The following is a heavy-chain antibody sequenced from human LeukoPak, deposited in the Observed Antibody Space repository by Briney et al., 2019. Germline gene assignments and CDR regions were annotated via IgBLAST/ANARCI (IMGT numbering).Heavy chain of an antibody. Sequence: GGSLRLSCAASGFTFDDYAMHWVRQAPGKGLEWVSGISWNSGSIGYADSVKGRFTISRDNAKNSLHLQMNSLRAEDTALYYCAKDLYYYDSSGYDYWGQGTLVTVSS. CDR2: ISWNSGSI. J-gene: IGHJ4*02. D-gene: IGHD3-22*01. CDR1: GFTFDDYA. V-gene: IGHV3-9*01. CDR3: AKDLYYYDSSGYDY.